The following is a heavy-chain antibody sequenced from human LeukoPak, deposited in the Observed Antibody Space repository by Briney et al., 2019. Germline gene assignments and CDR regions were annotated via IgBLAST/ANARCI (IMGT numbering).Heavy chain of an antibody. J-gene: IGHJ1*01. CDR1: GGTLSSYA. V-gene: IGHV1-69*13. D-gene: IGHD3-22*01. CDR3: ARDALGDSSGEGYFQH. Sequence: GASVKVSCKASGGTLSSYAISWVRQAPGQGLEWMGGIIPIFGTANYAQKFQGRVTITADESTSTAYMELSSLRSEDTAVYYCARDALGDSSGEGYFQHWGQGTLVTVSS. CDR2: IIPIFGTA.